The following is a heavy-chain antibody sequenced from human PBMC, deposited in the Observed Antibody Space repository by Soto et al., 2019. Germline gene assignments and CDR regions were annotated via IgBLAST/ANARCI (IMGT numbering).Heavy chain of an antibody. J-gene: IGHJ4*02. V-gene: IGHV3-23*01. CDR3: AKDHCGGSCRMYYFDY. D-gene: IGHD2-15*01. CDR2: ISGSGGST. Sequence: PGGSLRLSCAASGFTFSSYAMSWVRQAPGKGLEWVSAISGSGGSTYYADSVKGRFTISRDNSKNTLYLQMNSLRAEDTAVYYCAKDHCGGSCRMYYFDYWGQGTLVTVSS. CDR1: GFTFSSYA.